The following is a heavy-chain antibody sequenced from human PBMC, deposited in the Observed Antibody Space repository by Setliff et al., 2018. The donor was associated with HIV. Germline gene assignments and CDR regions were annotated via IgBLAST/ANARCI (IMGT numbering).Heavy chain of an antibody. CDR3: ARRFEQWLAFDY. V-gene: IGHV4-39*01. CDR1: GGSISSKDHY. Sequence: KTSETLSLTCAVSGGSISSKDHYWGWIWQSPGKGLEWIATIYFRGSAYYNPSLRSRVTISVDTSKNQFSLKLGSVTAADTAVYFCARRFEQWLAFDYWGQGTLVTVSS. CDR2: IYFRGSA. J-gene: IGHJ4*02. D-gene: IGHD6-19*01.